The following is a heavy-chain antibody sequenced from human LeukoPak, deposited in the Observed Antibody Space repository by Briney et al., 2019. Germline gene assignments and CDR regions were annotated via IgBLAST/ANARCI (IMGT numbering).Heavy chain of an antibody. V-gene: IGHV1-2*06. J-gene: IGHJ5*02. Sequence: GGSLRLSCAASGVIFNNFAFHWVRQAPGQGLEWMGRINPNSGGTNYAQKFQGRVTMTRDTSISTAYMELSRLRSDDTAVYYCARVHSYDTPNAANWFDPWGQGTLVTVSS. CDR2: INPNSGGT. CDR3: ARVHSYDTPNAANWFDP. CDR1: GVIFNNFA. D-gene: IGHD5-18*01.